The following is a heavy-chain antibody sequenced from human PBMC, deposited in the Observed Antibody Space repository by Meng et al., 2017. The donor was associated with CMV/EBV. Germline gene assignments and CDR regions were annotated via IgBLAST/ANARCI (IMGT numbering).Heavy chain of an antibody. D-gene: IGHD6-6*01. Sequence: GESLKISCAASGFTFSSYSMSWVRQAPGKGLEWVSAISGSGGSTYYADSVKGRFTISRDNSKNTLYLQMNSLRAEDTAVYYCATDPSFEYSSSFDYWGQGTLVTVSS. CDR2: ISGSGGST. CDR1: GFTFSSYS. V-gene: IGHV3-23*01. CDR3: ATDPSFEYSSSFDY. J-gene: IGHJ4*02.